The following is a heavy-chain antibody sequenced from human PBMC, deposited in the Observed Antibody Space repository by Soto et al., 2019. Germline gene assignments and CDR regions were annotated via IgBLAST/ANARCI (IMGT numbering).Heavy chain of an antibody. J-gene: IGHJ6*02. CDR1: GGSISSRGYY. D-gene: IGHD2-2*01. Sequence: PSETQSLTCTVSGGSISSRGYYWAWIRQRPGKGLEWIGCIYFSGSTHYNPSLKTRLTISVDTSKNQFSLKLSSVTAADTAVYYCARAGTPAMPHNYYYYGMDVWVQGTTVTGSS. V-gene: IGHV4-39*07. CDR3: ARAGTPAMPHNYYYYGMDV. CDR2: IYFSGST.